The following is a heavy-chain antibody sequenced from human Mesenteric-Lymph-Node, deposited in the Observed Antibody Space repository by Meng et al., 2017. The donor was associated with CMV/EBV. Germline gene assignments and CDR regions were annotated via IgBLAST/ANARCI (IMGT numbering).Heavy chain of an antibody. CDR1: GGSISGQY. CDR2: IYYSGST. Sequence: SETLSLTCTVSGGSISGQYWSWIRQPPGKGLEWIGYIYYSGSTKYNPSLESRVTMSADTSKNQISLKLSSMTAADTAVYYCARGPAGVYDFWTGHGGMDVWGQGTTVTVSS. J-gene: IGHJ6*02. V-gene: IGHV4-59*11. D-gene: IGHD3-3*01. CDR3: ARGPAGVYDFWTGHGGMDV.